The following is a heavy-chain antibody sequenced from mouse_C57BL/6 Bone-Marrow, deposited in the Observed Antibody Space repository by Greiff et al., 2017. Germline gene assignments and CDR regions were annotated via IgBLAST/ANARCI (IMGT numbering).Heavy chain of an antibody. Sequence: VQVVESGGGLVQPGGSLSLSCAASGFTFTDYYMSWVRQPPGKALEWLGFIRNKANGYTTEYSASVKGRFTISRDISQSILYLRMNALRAEDSATEYCARYNSNYVDYYFEVWGKGTTVTVSS. V-gene: IGHV7-3*01. CDR2: IRNKANGYTT. D-gene: IGHD2-5*01. CDR1: GFTFTDYY. CDR3: ARYNSNYVDYYFEV. J-gene: IGHJ1*03.